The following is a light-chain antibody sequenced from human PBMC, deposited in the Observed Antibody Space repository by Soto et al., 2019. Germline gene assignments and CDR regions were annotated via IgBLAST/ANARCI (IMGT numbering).Light chain of an antibody. CDR3: QQYNNWPPYT. Sequence: EIVMTQSPATLSVSPGERATLSCRASQSVSSSLAWYQQKPGQAPRLLIYGASTRATGIPARFSGSGSGTEFTLTISSLQSEDFAVYYCQQYNNWPPYTFGQGTKVDIK. V-gene: IGKV3-15*01. CDR2: GAS. J-gene: IGKJ2*01. CDR1: QSVSSS.